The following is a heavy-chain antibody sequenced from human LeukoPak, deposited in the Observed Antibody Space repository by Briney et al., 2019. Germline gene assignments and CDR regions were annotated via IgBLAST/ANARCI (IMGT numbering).Heavy chain of an antibody. V-gene: IGHV1-2*02. J-gene: IGHJ3*02. CDR3: ARPEQLASRYDAFDI. CDR2: INPNSGGT. CDR1: GYTFTGYY. Sequence: ASVKVSCKASGYTFTGYYTHWVRQAPGQGLEWMGWINPNSGGTNYAQKFQGRVTMTRDTSISTAYMELSRLRSDDTAVYYCARPEQLASRYDAFDIWGQGAMVTVSS. D-gene: IGHD6-6*01.